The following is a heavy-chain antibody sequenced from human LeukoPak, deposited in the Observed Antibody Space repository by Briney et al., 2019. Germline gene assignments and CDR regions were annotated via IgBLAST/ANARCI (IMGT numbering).Heavy chain of an antibody. CDR2: VSYTGTT. CDR1: GGSISSRVYF. Sequence: SGTLSLTCTVSGGSISSRVYFWGWIRQPPGKGLEWIGSVSYTGTTHYNPSLTSRVTISVDTSKNQFSLKLRSVTAADTAVYYCASHAYSSSTFDYWGQGTLVTVSS. CDR3: ASHAYSSSTFDY. J-gene: IGHJ4*02. D-gene: IGHD6-6*01. V-gene: IGHV4-39*07.